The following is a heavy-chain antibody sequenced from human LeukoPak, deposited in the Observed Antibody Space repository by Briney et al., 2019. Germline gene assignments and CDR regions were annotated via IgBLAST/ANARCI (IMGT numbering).Heavy chain of an antibody. Sequence: SETLSLTCAVYGGSFSGYYWSWIRQPPGKGLEWIGEINHSGSTNYNPSLKSRVTISVDTSKNQFSLKLSSVTAADTAVYYCARDLGSALYNWFDPWGQGTLVTVSS. CDR1: GGSFSGYY. J-gene: IGHJ5*02. CDR3: ARDLGSALYNWFDP. D-gene: IGHD3-10*01. V-gene: IGHV4-34*01. CDR2: INHSGST.